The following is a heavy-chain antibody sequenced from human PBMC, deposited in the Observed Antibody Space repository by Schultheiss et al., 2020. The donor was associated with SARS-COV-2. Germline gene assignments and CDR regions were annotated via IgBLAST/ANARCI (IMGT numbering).Heavy chain of an antibody. Sequence: GGSLRLSCAASGFTFSSYAMSWVRQAPGKGLEWVSAISGSGGSTYYADSVKGRFTISRDNSKNTLYLQMNSLRAEDTAVYYCASTRIAVAGQYYFDYWGQGTLVTVSS. J-gene: IGHJ4*02. CDR2: ISGSGGST. D-gene: IGHD6-19*01. CDR1: GFTFSSYA. CDR3: ASTRIAVAGQYYFDY. V-gene: IGHV3-23*01.